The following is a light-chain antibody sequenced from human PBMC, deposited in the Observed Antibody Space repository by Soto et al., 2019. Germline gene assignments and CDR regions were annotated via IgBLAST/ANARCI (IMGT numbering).Light chain of an antibody. CDR2: EGT. CDR3: FSYAGNSVYV. J-gene: IGLJ1*01. V-gene: IGLV2-8*01. Sequence: QSVRTQPPSASGSPGQSVTISCTGTSSDVGAYDYVSWYQQHPGKAPKLMIYEGTKRPSGVSDRFSGSKSGYTASLTISGLQAEDAADYYCFSYAGNSVYVFGTGTKVTVL. CDR1: SSDVGAYDY.